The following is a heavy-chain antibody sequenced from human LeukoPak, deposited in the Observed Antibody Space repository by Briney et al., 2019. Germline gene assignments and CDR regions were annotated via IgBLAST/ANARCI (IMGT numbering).Heavy chain of an antibody. CDR2: ISYDRSNK. CDR3: APKEEVATVMVDY. D-gene: IGHD5-18*01. CDR1: GFTFSSYG. J-gene: IGHJ4*02. Sequence: GGSLRLSCAASGFTFSSYGMHWVRPAPGKGLEWVAVISYDRSNKYYADSVKGRFTISRDNSKNTLYLQMNSLRAEDTAAYYCAPKEEVATVMVDYWGQGTLVTVSS. V-gene: IGHV3-30*03.